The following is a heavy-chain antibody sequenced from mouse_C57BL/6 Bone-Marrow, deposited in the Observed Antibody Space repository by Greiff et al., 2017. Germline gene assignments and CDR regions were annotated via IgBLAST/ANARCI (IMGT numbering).Heavy chain of an antibody. CDR2: IYPGSGST. V-gene: IGHV1-55*01. J-gene: IGHJ4*01. D-gene: IGHD2-12*01. CDR3: ARGHYYYSYAMDY. Sequence: QVQLQQPGAELVKPGASVKMSCKASGYTFTSYWITWVKQRPGQGLEWIGDIYPGSGSTNYNEKFKSKATLTVGTSSSTAYMQLSSLTSEDSAVYYCARGHYYYSYAMDYWGQGTSVTVSS. CDR1: GYTFTSYW.